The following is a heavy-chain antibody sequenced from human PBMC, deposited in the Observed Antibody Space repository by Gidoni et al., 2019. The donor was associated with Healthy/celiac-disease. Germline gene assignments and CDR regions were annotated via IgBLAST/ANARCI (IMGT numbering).Heavy chain of an antibody. Sequence: QLQLQESGPGLVKPSETLSLTCPVSGGSISSSSYYWGWIRQPPGKGLEWIGSIYYSGSTYYNPSLKSRVTISVDTSKNQFSLKLSSVTAADTAVYYCARGNNGGNSLGWFDPWGQGTLVTVSS. J-gene: IGHJ5*02. V-gene: IGHV4-39*01. D-gene: IGHD2-21*02. CDR3: ARGNNGGNSLGWFDP. CDR1: GGSISSSSYY. CDR2: IYYSGST.